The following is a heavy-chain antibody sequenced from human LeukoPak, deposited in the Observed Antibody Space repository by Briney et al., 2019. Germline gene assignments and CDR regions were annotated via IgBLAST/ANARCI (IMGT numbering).Heavy chain of an antibody. D-gene: IGHD3-10*01. CDR2: ISSSGSNI. Sequence: PGGSLRLSCAASGFTFSDYYMSWIRQAPGKGVEGVSYISSSGSNIYYADSVKGRFTISRDNAKNSLYLQMNSLRAEDTAVYYCARENSQYGSGSYYNHYYYYMDVWGKGTTVTISS. V-gene: IGHV3-11*01. CDR3: ARENSQYGSGSYYNHYYYYMDV. CDR1: GFTFSDYY. J-gene: IGHJ6*03.